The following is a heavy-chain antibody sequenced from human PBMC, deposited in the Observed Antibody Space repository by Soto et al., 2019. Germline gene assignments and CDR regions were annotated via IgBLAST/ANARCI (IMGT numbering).Heavy chain of an antibody. CDR1: GVSFGPYY. CDR3: GSIAALSTFVY. V-gene: IGHV4-34*01. J-gene: IGHJ4*02. D-gene: IGHD2-15*01. CDR2: SNHRGDT. Sequence: PSETLSPTCVVYGVSFGPYYWSWIRQPPGKGLEWIGESNHRGDTNYNPSLKSRVTISVDTPKNQFSLRLTSVTAAAPAVYFCGSIAALSTFVYWGQGTLVTVS.